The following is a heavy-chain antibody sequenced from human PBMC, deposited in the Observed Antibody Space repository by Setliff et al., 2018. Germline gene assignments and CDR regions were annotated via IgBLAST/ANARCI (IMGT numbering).Heavy chain of an antibody. D-gene: IGHD1-1*01. V-gene: IGHV3-30*02. CDR2: IRYDDSQR. CDR1: GFNFNAYG. Sequence: GGSLRLSCAVSGFNFNAYGLHWVRQAPGKGLEWLAFIRYDDSQRYYADSVRGRFTISRDNSKNTLYLGMSDLRVEDSGVYYCARDPIGPLLIQLNHWCQGTQVTVSS. J-gene: IGHJ4*02. CDR3: ARDPIGPLLIQLNH.